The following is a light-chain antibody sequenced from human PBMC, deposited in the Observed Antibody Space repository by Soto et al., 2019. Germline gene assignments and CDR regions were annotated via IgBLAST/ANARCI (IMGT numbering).Light chain of an antibody. V-gene: IGKV1-5*03. CDR2: KAS. Sequence: MTQSPATLSVSPGERATLSCRASQSVSSNLAWYQQKPGTAPNLLIYKASTLQSGVPSRFSGSGSGTEFTLTISSLQPDDSATYYCQQYNDNWTFGQGTKVDIK. J-gene: IGKJ1*01. CDR3: QQYNDNWT. CDR1: QSVSSN.